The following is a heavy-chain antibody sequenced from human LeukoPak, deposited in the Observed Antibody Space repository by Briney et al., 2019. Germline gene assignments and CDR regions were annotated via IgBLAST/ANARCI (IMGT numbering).Heavy chain of an antibody. CDR3: ARGRKQQAFDY. CDR1: GGSISSSY. D-gene: IGHD6-13*01. V-gene: IGHV4-59*01. Sequence: PETLSLTCTVSGGSISSSYWSWIRQPPGKGLEWIGYIYYSGSTNYNPSLKSRVTISVDTSKNQLSLKLSSVTAADTAVYYCARGRKQQAFDYWGQGTLVTVSS. J-gene: IGHJ4*02. CDR2: IYYSGST.